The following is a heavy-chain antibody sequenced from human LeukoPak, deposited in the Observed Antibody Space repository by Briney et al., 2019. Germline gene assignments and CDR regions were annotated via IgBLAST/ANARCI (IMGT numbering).Heavy chain of an antibody. V-gene: IGHV4-39*07. CDR3: ARNFDYWGAFDI. D-gene: IGHD3-3*01. CDR1: GGSISSCSYC. CDR2: IYYSGST. Sequence: SETLSLTCTVPGGSISSCSYCWGWIRQPPGKGLEWIGSIYYSGSTYYNPSLKSRVTISVDTSKNQFSLKLSSVTAADTAVYFCARNFDYWGAFDIWGQGTTVTVSS. J-gene: IGHJ3*02.